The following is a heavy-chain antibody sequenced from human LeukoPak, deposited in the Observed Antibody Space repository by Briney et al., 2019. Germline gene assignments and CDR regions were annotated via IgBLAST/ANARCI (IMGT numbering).Heavy chain of an antibody. J-gene: IGHJ4*02. V-gene: IGHV3-23*01. CDR3: AKWGYYYDSSGYYYVPYFDY. Sequence: GGSLRLSCAASGFTFSSYAMSWVRQAPGKGLEWVSAISGSGGSTYYADSVKGRFTISRDNSKNTLYLQMNSLRAEDTAVYYRAKWGYYYDSSGYYYVPYFDYWGQGTLVTVSS. D-gene: IGHD3-22*01. CDR1: GFTFSSYA. CDR2: ISGSGGST.